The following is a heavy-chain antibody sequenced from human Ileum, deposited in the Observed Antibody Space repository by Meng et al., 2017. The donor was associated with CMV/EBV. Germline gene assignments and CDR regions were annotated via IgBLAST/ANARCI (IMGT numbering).Heavy chain of an antibody. J-gene: IGHJ4*02. CDR3: ARGYCSGATCYPYYFDY. CDR1: SDPISRNY. D-gene: IGHD2-15*01. Sequence: QVNIMDTGKGLGKPWGHQSLTCTVSSDPISRNYWNWIRQPAGKGLESIGRIHIGGTTDYNPSLKSRVTMSVDTSKNQLSLKLTSVTAADTAVYYCARGYCSGATCYPYYFDYWGQGTLVTVSS. CDR2: IHIGGTT. V-gene: IGHV4-4*07.